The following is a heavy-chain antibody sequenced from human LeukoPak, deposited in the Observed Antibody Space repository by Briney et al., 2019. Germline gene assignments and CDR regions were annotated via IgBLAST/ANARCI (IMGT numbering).Heavy chain of an antibody. Sequence: ASVKVSCKASGYTSTNYGISWVRQAPGQGLEWMGIINPSGGSTSYAQKFQGRVTMTRDTSTSTVYMELSSLRSEDTAVYYCARDAVGATRYYYYYMDVWGKGTTVTVSS. V-gene: IGHV1-46*01. D-gene: IGHD1-26*01. CDR1: GYTSTNYG. CDR3: ARDAVGATRYYYYYMDV. J-gene: IGHJ6*03. CDR2: INPSGGST.